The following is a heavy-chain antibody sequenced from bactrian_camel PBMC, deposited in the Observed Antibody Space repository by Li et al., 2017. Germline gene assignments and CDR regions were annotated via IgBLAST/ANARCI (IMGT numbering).Heavy chain of an antibody. V-gene: IGHV3S53*01. CDR2: IRSDGST. Sequence: HVQLVESGGGSLQAGGSLRLSCAASGSRYSSLCMGWYRQSTGDQDVCDLVSRIRSDGSTYYSDSVKGRFTISRGNADNTLYLQMNSLKPDDSAMYYCAVRLSSVCYNRAETFEYWGQGTQVTVS. CDR3: AVRLSSVCYNRAETFEY. J-gene: IGHJ4*01. CDR1: GSRYSSLC. D-gene: IGHD2*01.